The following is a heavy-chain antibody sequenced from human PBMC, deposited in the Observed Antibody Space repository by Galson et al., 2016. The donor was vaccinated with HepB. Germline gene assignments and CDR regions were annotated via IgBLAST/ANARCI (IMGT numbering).Heavy chain of an antibody. CDR3: ARVRLGREVFRGWFDP. V-gene: IGHV1-8*01. Sequence: SVKVSCKASGYTFTSYDINWVRQATGQGLEWMGWMNPKSGNTGFAQNFQGRVTMTWDTSRNTAYMELSSLRYEDTAVYYCARVRLGREVFRGWFDPWGQGALVTVSS. D-gene: IGHD3-10*01. CDR1: GYTFTSYD. J-gene: IGHJ5*02. CDR2: MNPKSGNT.